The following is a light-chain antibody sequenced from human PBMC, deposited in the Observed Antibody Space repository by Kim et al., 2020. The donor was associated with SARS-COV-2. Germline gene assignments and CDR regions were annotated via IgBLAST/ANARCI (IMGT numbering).Light chain of an antibody. CDR1: QSVSSY. CDR3: QQRSSGLT. V-gene: IGKV3-11*01. CDR2: DAS. Sequence: EIVLTQSPATLSLSPGERATLSCRASQSVSSYLAWYQQKPGQGPRLLIHDASNRATGIPARFSGGGSGTDFTLTISSLEPEDFAVYYCQQRSSGLTFGGGTKVDIK. J-gene: IGKJ4*01.